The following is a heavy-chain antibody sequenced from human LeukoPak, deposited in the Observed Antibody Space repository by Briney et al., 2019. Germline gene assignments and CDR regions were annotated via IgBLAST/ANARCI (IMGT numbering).Heavy chain of an antibody. CDR1: GFTFSSYA. Sequence: GRSLRLSCAASGFTFSSYAMHWVRQAPGKGLEWVAVISYDGSNKYYADSVKGRFTISRDNSKNMLYLQMNSLRAEDTAVYYCARDPTAGVPAAILDYWGQGTLVTVSS. V-gene: IGHV3-30-3*01. J-gene: IGHJ4*02. CDR3: ARDPTAGVPAAILDY. CDR2: ISYDGSNK. D-gene: IGHD2-2*01.